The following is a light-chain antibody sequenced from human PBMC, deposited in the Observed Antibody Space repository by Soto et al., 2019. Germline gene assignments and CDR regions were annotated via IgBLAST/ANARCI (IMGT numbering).Light chain of an antibody. V-gene: IGLV4-69*01. Sequence: QSVLTQSPSASASLGASVKLTCTLSSGHSSYAIAWHQQQPEKGPRYLMKLNSDGNHSKGDGIPDRFSGSSSGAERCLTISSLQSEDEADYYCQTWGTGIVFGGGTKVTVL. J-gene: IGLJ3*02. CDR2: LNSDGNH. CDR3: QTWGTGIV. CDR1: SGHSSYA.